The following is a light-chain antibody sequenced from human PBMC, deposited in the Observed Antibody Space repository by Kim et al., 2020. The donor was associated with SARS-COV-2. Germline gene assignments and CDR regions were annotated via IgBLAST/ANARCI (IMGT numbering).Light chain of an antibody. CDR3: SSYAGTDNLL. J-gene: IGLJ3*02. Sequence: GQSVTISCTGASSEVGGYNYVSWYQQHPGKAPKLIIYEVTKRPSGVPDRFSGSKSGNTASLTVSGLQAEDEADYYCSSYAGTDNLLFGGGTKLTVL. CDR1: SSEVGGYNY. V-gene: IGLV2-8*01. CDR2: EVT.